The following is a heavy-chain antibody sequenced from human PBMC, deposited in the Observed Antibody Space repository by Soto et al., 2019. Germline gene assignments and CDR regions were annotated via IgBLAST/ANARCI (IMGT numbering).Heavy chain of an antibody. Sequence: QVQLVESGGGVVQPGRSLRLSCVASGVTFSNYGMHWVRQAPGKGLEWVAVISYDGSNKYYADSVTGRFTMSRDNSKNTVYLQMNSLRAEDSAVYYCAKDGYEGGGQLARLGMDVWGQGTTVTVSS. J-gene: IGHJ6*02. V-gene: IGHV3-30*18. CDR3: AKDGYEGGGQLARLGMDV. CDR1: GVTFSNYG. CDR2: ISYDGSNK. D-gene: IGHD6-13*01.